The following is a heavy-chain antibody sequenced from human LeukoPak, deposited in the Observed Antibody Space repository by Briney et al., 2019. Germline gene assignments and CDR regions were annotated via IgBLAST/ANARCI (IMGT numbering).Heavy chain of an antibody. J-gene: IGHJ4*02. V-gene: IGHV3-21*01. CDR2: ISSSSSYI. Sequence: GGSLRLSCAASGFTFSSYSMNWVRQAPGKGLEGVSSISSSSSYIYYADSVKGRFTISRDNAKNSLYLQMNSLRAEDTAVYYCASDHDYGGNTIPFDYWGQGTLVTVSS. CDR3: ASDHDYGGNTIPFDY. CDR1: GFTFSSYS. D-gene: IGHD4-23*01.